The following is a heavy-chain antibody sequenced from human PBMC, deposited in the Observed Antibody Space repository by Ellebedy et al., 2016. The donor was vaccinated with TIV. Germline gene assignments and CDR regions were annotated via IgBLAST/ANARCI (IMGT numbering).Heavy chain of an antibody. CDR3: STLSDTGY. D-gene: IGHD1-1*01. Sequence: ESLKISCAASGFTFSLNWMYSVRQAPGKGLEWVANIKEDGSEEYYVDSVKGRFTISRDNAKNTLYLQMHSLKAEDTAMYYCSTLSDTGYWGHGTLVTVSS. V-gene: IGHV3-7*01. J-gene: IGHJ4*01. CDR1: GFTFSLNW. CDR2: IKEDGSEE.